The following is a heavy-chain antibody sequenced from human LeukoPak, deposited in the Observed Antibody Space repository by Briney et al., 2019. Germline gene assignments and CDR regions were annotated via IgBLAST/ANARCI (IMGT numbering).Heavy chain of an antibody. Sequence: SETLSLTCTVSGGSISSGSYYWSWIRQPAGKGLEWIGRIHTSGSTNYNPSPKSRVTISVDTSKNQFSLKLSSVTAADTAVYYCARTPDSSGYYLNYWGQGTLVTVSS. D-gene: IGHD3-22*01. CDR3: ARTPDSSGYYLNY. CDR2: IHTSGST. CDR1: GGSISSGSYY. J-gene: IGHJ4*02. V-gene: IGHV4-61*02.